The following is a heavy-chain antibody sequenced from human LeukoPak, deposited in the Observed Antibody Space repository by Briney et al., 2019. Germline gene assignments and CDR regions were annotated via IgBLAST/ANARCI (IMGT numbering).Heavy chain of an antibody. J-gene: IGHJ4*02. CDR1: GGTFSNYA. CDR2: IIPIFGTA. Sequence: ASVKVSCKASGGTFSNYAISWVRQAPGQGLEWMGGIIPIFGTANSAQKFQARVTITADESTSTAHMELSSLRSDDTAVYYCASNFCGSGSYPVWGQGTLVTVSS. D-gene: IGHD3-10*01. CDR3: ASNFCGSGSYPV. V-gene: IGHV1-69*01.